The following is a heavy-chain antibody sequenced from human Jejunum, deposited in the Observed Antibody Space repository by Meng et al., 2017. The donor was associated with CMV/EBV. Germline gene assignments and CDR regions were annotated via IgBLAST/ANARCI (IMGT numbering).Heavy chain of an antibody. CDR3: ARDLESEQRDYGLDV. CDR1: GFTFNSYA. Sequence: GFTFNSYAIHGVRQAPGKGLEWVAIISSDGTKKDYADSVKGRFTISRDNSKNMIYVQMISLRPEDTAVYYCARDLESEQRDYGLDVWGQGTTVTVSS. J-gene: IGHJ6*02. D-gene: IGHD3-3*01. CDR2: ISSDGTKK. V-gene: IGHV3-30*04.